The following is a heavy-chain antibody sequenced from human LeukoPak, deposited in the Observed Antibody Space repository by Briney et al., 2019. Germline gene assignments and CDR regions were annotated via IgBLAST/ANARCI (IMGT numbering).Heavy chain of an antibody. V-gene: IGHV3-11*01. D-gene: IGHD6-13*01. CDR2: ISSSGSTI. J-gene: IGHJ4*02. CDR3: ATSMSWAGHFYFDY. Sequence: TGGSLRLSCAASGFTFSDYYMSWIRQAPGKGLEWVSYISSSGSTIYYADSVKGRFTISRDNAKNSLYLQMNSLRAEDTAVYYCATSMSWAGHFYFDYWGQGTLVTASS. CDR1: GFTFSDYY.